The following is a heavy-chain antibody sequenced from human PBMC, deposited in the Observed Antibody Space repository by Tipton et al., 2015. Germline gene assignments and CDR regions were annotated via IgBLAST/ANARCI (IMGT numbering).Heavy chain of an antibody. J-gene: IGHJ6*02. Sequence: TLSLTCTVSGGSVNSANYYWSWIRQPPGKGLEWIGYISYSGSTHYNPSLKSRVSMSVDTSKNQFSLTLNSVAAADTAVYYCARDLEHGMDVWGHGTTVTVSS. CDR2: ISYSGST. D-gene: IGHD5-24*01. V-gene: IGHV4-61*01. CDR3: ARDLEHGMDV. CDR1: GGSVNSANYY.